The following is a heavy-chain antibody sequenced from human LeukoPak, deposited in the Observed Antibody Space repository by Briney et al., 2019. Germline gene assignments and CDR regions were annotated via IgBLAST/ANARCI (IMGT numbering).Heavy chain of an antibody. Sequence: GGSLRLTCAASGFTFSSYEMNWVRQAPGKGLEWVSYISSSGSTIYYADSVKGRFTISRDNAKNSLYLQMNSLRAEDTAVYYCARDMGGDPIYYFDYWGQGTPVTVSS. CDR2: ISSSGSTI. V-gene: IGHV3-48*03. CDR1: GFTFSSYE. D-gene: IGHD4-17*01. CDR3: ARDMGGDPIYYFDY. J-gene: IGHJ4*02.